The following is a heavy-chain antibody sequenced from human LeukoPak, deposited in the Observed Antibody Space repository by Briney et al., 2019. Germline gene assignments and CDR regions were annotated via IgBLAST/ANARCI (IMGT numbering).Heavy chain of an antibody. D-gene: IGHD2-2*01. CDR1: GFTFSSYS. V-gene: IGHV3-21*01. Sequence: PGGSLRLSCAASGFTFSSYSMNWVRQAPGKGLEWVSSISSSSSYIYYADSVKGRFTISRDNAKNSLYLQMNSLRAEDTAVYYCARDVLWAEDIVVVPAFDYWGQGTLVTVSS. CDR3: ARDVLWAEDIVVVPAFDY. J-gene: IGHJ4*02. CDR2: ISSSSSYI.